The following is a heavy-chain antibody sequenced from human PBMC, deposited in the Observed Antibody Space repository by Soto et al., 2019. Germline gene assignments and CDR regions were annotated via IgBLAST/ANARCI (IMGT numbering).Heavy chain of an antibody. V-gene: IGHV4-30-2*01. D-gene: IGHD2-2*01. Sequence: QLQLQESGSGLVKPSQTLSLTCAVSGGSISSGGYSWSWIRQPPGKGLEWIGYMYHSGSTYYNPSRNSRVTISIDRSKNQFSLKLSSVTAADTAVYYCSRVPYYWGQGILVTVSS. J-gene: IGHJ4*02. CDR2: MYHSGST. CDR3: SRVPYY. CDR1: GGSISSGGYS.